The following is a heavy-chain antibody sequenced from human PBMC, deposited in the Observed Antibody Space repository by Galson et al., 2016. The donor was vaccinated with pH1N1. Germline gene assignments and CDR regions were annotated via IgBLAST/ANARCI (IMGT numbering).Heavy chain of an antibody. V-gene: IGHV1-69*02. D-gene: IGHD3-10*01. CDR2: IIPILGMT. CDR3: ARRGIGEFLYYFDS. CDR1: GVTFSTFT. J-gene: IGHJ4*02. Sequence: SVKVSCKVSGVTFSTFTITWVRQAPGQGLEWMGRIIPILGMTNYAQNFQGRVTITADQSTTTAYMELSSVTAADTAVYYCARRGIGEFLYYFDSWGQGTLVTVSS.